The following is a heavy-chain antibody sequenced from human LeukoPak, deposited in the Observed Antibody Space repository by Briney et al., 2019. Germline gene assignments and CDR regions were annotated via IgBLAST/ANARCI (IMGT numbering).Heavy chain of an antibody. CDR3: ARERGPKYYYYGMDV. CDR1: GFTFSSYE. V-gene: IGHV3-48*03. J-gene: IGHJ6*02. D-gene: IGHD3-10*01. CDR2: ISSSGSTI. Sequence: GGSLRLSCAASGFTFSSYEMNWVRQAPGKGLEWVSYISSSGSTIYYADSVKGRFTISSDNAKNSLYLQMNSLRAEDTAVYYCARERGPKYYYYGMDVWGQGTTVTVSS.